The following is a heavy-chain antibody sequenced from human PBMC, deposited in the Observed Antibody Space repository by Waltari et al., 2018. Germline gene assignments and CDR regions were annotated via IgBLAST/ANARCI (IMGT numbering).Heavy chain of an antibody. CDR3: ARGWGTAMVSFWDY. V-gene: IGHV1-3*01. J-gene: IGHJ4*02. CDR1: GYTFAGYA. Sequence: QVQLVQSGAEVNKPGASVKVSCKASGYTFAGYAVHWVRQAPGQRLEWMGWINAGTGNTKYPQKFQGRVTVTWDTSASTAYMELSSLRSEDTAVYYCARGWGTAMVSFWDYWGQGTLVTVSS. CDR2: INAGTGNT. D-gene: IGHD5-18*01.